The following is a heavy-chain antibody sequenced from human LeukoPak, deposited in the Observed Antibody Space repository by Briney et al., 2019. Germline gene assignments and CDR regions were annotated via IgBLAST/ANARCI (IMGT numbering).Heavy chain of an antibody. CDR1: GYSFTSYW. V-gene: IGHV5-10-1*01. J-gene: IGHJ6*02. Sequence: GESLKISFKGSGYSFTSYWISWVRQMPGKGVEWRGRIDPSDSYTNYSPSFQGHVTISADKSISTAYLQWSSLKASDTAMYYCARMVLEPFYYGMDVWGQGTTVTVSS. CDR2: IDPSDSYT. D-gene: IGHD3-3*01. CDR3: ARMVLEPFYYGMDV.